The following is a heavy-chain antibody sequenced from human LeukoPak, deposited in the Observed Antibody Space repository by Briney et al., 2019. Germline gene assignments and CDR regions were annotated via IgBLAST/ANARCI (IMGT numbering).Heavy chain of an antibody. CDR1: GGSISSSSYY. J-gene: IGHJ4*02. CDR2: IYYSGST. Sequence: SETLSLTCTVSGGSISSSSYYWGWIRQPPGKGLEWIGSIYYSGSTYYNPSLKSRVTISVDTSKNQFSLKLSSVTAADTAVYYCARSRRGVTFDYWGQGTLVTVSS. CDR3: ARSRRGVTFDY. V-gene: IGHV4-39*07. D-gene: IGHD4-23*01.